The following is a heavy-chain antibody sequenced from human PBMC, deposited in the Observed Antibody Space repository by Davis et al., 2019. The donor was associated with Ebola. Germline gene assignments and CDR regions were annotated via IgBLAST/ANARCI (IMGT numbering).Heavy chain of an antibody. CDR2: TYYNSKWYN. J-gene: IGHJ6*02. D-gene: IGHD5-18*01. Sequence: PSETLSLTCAISGVSVHGNNGAWNWIRQSPSRGLEWLGRTYYNSKWYNDYAASVKSRITINPDTSKNQFTLQLTSVTPEDTALYYCARGWLRGGMDVWGEGTTVTV. CDR1: GVSVHGNNGA. CDR3: ARGWLRGGMDV. V-gene: IGHV6-1*01.